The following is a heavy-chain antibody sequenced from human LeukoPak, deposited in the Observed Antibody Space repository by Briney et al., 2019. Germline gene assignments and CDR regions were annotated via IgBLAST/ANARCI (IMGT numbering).Heavy chain of an antibody. V-gene: IGHV3-30-3*01. CDR1: GFTFSSYA. CDR2: ISYDGSNK. J-gene: IGHJ6*02. CDR3: ARDAIFGVVIPLYGMDV. D-gene: IGHD3-3*01. Sequence: GGSLRLSCAASGFTFSSYAMHWVRQAPGKGLEWVAVISYDGSNKYYADSVKGRFTISRENSKNTLYLQMNSLRAEDTAVYYCARDAIFGVVIPLYGMDVWGQGTTVTVSS.